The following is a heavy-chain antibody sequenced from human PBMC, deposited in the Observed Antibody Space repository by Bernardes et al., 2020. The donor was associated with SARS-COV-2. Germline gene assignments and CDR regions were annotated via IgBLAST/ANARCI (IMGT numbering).Heavy chain of an antibody. Sequence: ASVKVSCKASGYTFTGYYIHWVRQAPGPGLEWMGWINPHSGGTKFAQKFQGRVTMTRDTSISTAYMDLTRLKSDDTAVYYCAREYGYNSGLLVYWGQGALVTVSS. J-gene: IGHJ4*02. CDR1: GYTFTGYY. V-gene: IGHV1-2*02. CDR2: INPHSGGT. D-gene: IGHD5-18*01. CDR3: AREYGYNSGLLVY.